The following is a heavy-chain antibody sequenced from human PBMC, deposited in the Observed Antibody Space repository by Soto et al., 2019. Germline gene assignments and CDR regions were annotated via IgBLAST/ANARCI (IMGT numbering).Heavy chain of an antibody. CDR2: ISYDGSNK. D-gene: IGHD6-19*01. J-gene: IGHJ1*01. CDR1: GFTFSSDA. V-gene: IGHV3-30-3*01. CDR3: ARESEQWLNNRAEYFQH. Sequence: QVQLVESGGGVVQPGRSLRLSCAASGFTFSSDAMHWVRQAPGKGLEWVAVISYDGSNKYYADSVKGRFTISRDNSKNTLYVQMNSLRAEDTAVYYCARESEQWLNNRAEYFQHWGQGTLVTVSS.